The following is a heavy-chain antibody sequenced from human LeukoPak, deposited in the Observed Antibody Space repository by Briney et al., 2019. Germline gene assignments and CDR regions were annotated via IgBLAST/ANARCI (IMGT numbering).Heavy chain of an antibody. D-gene: IGHD3-10*01. J-gene: IGHJ4*02. CDR1: GYTFTGYY. Sequence: ASVKVPCKASGYTFTGYYMHWVRQAPGQGLEWMGWINPNSGGTNYAQKFQGRVTMTKDTSISTAYMELSRLRSDDTAVYYCARARSFGEAFDYWGQGTLVTVSS. CDR2: INPNSGGT. V-gene: IGHV1-2*02. CDR3: ARARSFGEAFDY.